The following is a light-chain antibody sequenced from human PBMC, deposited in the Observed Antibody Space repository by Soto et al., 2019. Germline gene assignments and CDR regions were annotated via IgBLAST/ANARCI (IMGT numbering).Light chain of an antibody. CDR3: MLATHWPYT. V-gene: IGKV2-30*01. Sequence: AVMTQSPLSLPVTLGQSASIACESSQSLMYRDGNTYLNWFHQRPDQSPRRLIYKVYNRDSGVPHRYSGSGSGTDFTLEISGVEAEDVGVYYCMLATHWPYTFGQGTKLEIK. J-gene: IGKJ2*01. CDR1: QSLMYRDGNTY. CDR2: KVY.